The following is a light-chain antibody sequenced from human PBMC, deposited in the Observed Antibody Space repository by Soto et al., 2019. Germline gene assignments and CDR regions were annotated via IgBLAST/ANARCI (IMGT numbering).Light chain of an antibody. Sequence: EIVLTQSPGTLSLSPGEGATLSCRASQSVSSNCLAWYQQKPGQAPRLLIYAASSRATGISDRFSGSGSETDFTFTIRRLEPEDFAVYYCPQYGSSPFTFGPGTKVDLK. CDR2: AAS. CDR1: QSVSSNC. CDR3: PQYGSSPFT. V-gene: IGKV3-20*01. J-gene: IGKJ3*01.